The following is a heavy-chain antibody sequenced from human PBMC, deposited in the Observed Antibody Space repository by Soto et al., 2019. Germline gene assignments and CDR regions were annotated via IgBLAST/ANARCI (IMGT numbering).Heavy chain of an antibody. CDR1: GGSISSYY. CDR3: ARGGASSRWLDP. J-gene: IGHJ5*02. Sequence: SQTLSLTCTVSGGSISSYYWSWIRQPAGKGLEWIGRIYYNGNTNYNHSLASRVTIPVDTSKNNFSLKLNSVTVAATAVYYCARGGASSRWLDPWGQGTMVPVYS. V-gene: IGHV4-4*07. D-gene: IGHD3-10*01. CDR2: IYYNGNT.